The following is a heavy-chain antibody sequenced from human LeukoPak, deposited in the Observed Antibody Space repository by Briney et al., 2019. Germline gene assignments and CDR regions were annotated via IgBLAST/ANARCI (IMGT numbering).Heavy chain of an antibody. J-gene: IGHJ4*02. V-gene: IGHV4-59*01. CDR3: ASSHTYQPYYFDY. D-gene: IGHD3-16*01. CDR2: TYYSGST. CDR1: GGSTSSYY. Sequence: KPSETLSLTCAVSGGSTSSYYRSWIRQPPGKGLEWIGYTYYSGSTNYNPSLKSRVTISVDTSKNQFSLKLSSVTAADTAVYYCASSHTYQPYYFDYWGQGTLVTVSS.